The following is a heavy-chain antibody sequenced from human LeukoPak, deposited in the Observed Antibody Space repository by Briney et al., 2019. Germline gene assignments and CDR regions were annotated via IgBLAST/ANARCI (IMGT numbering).Heavy chain of an antibody. Sequence: PSEALSLTCTVSGGSISSYYWSWIRQPAGKGLEWIGRIYTSGSTNYNPSLKSRVTISVDTSKNQFSLKLSSVTAADTAVYYCARLQSGDGYNFGFDYWGQGTLVTVSS. CDR3: ARLQSGDGYNFGFDY. D-gene: IGHD5-24*01. CDR2: IYTSGST. V-gene: IGHV4-4*07. J-gene: IGHJ4*02. CDR1: GGSISSYY.